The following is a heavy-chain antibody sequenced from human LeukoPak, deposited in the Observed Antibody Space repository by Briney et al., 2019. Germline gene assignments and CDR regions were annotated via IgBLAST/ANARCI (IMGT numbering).Heavy chain of an antibody. J-gene: IGHJ6*03. V-gene: IGHV3-33*06. CDR3: AKAGDNSGYYPAFYYYMDV. Sequence: GGSLRLSCAASGFTFNSNGMHWVRQAPGKGLEGVALIWYDGSNKYYADSVKGRFTISRDNSKNTLYLQMDSLRAEDTAVYYCAKAGDNSGYYPAFYYYMDVGGRGTTVTVSS. CDR2: IWYDGSNK. D-gene: IGHD3-22*01. CDR1: GFTFNSNG.